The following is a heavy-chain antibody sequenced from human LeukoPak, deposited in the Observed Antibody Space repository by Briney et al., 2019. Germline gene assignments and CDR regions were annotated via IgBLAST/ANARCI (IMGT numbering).Heavy chain of an antibody. CDR1: GFTSSTNG. Sequence: GRSLRLSCAASGFTSSTNGMTWGGQAPGKGLEWFSVIYSDGRTYYADSVKGRFTISRDNSKNTLYLQMTSLRAEDTAVYYCARDSGRFDVFDIWGQATMLTVSS. CDR3: ARDSGRFDVFDI. D-gene: IGHD3-10*01. V-gene: IGHV3-53*01. J-gene: IGHJ3*02. CDR2: IYSDGRT.